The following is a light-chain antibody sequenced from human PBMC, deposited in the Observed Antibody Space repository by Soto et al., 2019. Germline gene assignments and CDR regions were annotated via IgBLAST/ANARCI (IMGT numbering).Light chain of an antibody. Sequence: QSVLTQTPSASGTPGQTVTISCSGSRSNIGNNAVSWYQQFPGTAPKLLIYNSNQRPAGVPDRVSGSKSGTSASRAISGLQSEDESDYYCATWDDSLNARGVFGGGTKLTVL. CDR2: NSN. V-gene: IGLV1-44*01. CDR1: RSNIGNNA. CDR3: ATWDDSLNARGV. J-gene: IGLJ3*02.